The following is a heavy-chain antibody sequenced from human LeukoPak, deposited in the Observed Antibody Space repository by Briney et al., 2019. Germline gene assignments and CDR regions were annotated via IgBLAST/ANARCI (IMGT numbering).Heavy chain of an antibody. Sequence: PGGSLRLSWAASGFTFSSYWMSWVRQAPGKGLGWVANIKQDGSEKYYVDSVKGRFTISRDNAKNSLYLQMNSLRAEDTAVYYCAPSLSGYFDYWGQGTLVTVSS. V-gene: IGHV3-7*01. CDR2: IKQDGSEK. J-gene: IGHJ4*02. CDR1: GFTFSSYW. D-gene: IGHD6-25*01. CDR3: APSLSGYFDY.